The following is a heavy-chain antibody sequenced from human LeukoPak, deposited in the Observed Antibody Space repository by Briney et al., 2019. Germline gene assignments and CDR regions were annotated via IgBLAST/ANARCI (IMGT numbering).Heavy chain of an antibody. V-gene: IGHV3-48*03. D-gene: IGHD3-22*01. J-gene: IGHJ5*02. CDR1: GFTFSSYE. Sequence: GGSLRLSCAASGFTFSSYEMNWVRQAPGKGLEWVSYISSSGSTYYADSVKGRFTISRDNSKNTLYLQMNSLRAEDTALYYCARGIDYYDSSGGNWFDPWGQGTLVTVSS. CDR3: ARGIDYYDSSGGNWFDP. CDR2: ISSSGST.